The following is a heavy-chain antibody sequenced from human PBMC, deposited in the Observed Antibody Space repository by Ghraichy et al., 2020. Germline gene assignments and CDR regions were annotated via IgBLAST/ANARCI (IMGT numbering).Heavy chain of an antibody. V-gene: IGHV3-7*01. CDR1: GFTFSSYW. CDR3: ARTQTHYGDHDYDAFDI. J-gene: IGHJ3*02. CDR2: IKQDGSEK. D-gene: IGHD4-17*01. Sequence: GGSLRLSCAASGFTFSSYWMSWVRQAPGKGLEWVANIKQDGSEKYYVDSVKGRFTISRDNAKNSLYLQMNSLRAEDTAVYYCARTQTHYGDHDYDAFDIWGQGTMVTVSS.